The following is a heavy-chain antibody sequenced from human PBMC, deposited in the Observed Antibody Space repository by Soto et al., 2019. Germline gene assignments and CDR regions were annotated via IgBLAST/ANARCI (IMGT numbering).Heavy chain of an antibody. Sequence: ASVKVSCKASGYTFTSYDINWVRQATGQGLEWMGWMNPNSGNTGYAQKFQGRVTMTRNTSISTAYTELSSLRSEDTAVYYCARAIGLLWFGELSGGIDAFDIWGQGTMVTVSS. CDR3: ARAIGLLWFGELSGGIDAFDI. V-gene: IGHV1-8*01. D-gene: IGHD3-10*01. CDR1: GYTFTSYD. CDR2: MNPNSGNT. J-gene: IGHJ3*02.